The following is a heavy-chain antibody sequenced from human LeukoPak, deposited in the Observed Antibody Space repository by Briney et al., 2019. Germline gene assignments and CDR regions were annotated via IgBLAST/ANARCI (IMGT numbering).Heavy chain of an antibody. D-gene: IGHD3/OR15-3a*01. Sequence: SVKVSCKASGGTFSSYAISWVRQAPGQGLEWMGGIIPIFGTANYAQKFQGRVTITADESTSTAYMELSSLRSEDTAVYYCARVVSGFWTGYYDPFDIWGQGTMVTVSS. CDR2: IIPIFGTA. CDR1: GGTFSSYA. CDR3: ARVVSGFWTGYYDPFDI. J-gene: IGHJ3*02. V-gene: IGHV1-69*01.